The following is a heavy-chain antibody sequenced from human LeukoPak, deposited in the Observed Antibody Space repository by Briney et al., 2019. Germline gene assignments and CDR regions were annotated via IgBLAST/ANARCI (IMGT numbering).Heavy chain of an antibody. V-gene: IGHV1-3*04. Sequence: GASVKVSCKASGYTFTSYAMHWVRQAPGQRLEWMGWINTGNGNTKYSQKFQGRVTITRDTSASTAYMELSSLRSEDTAVYYCARDLIESMDLTYYFDYWGQGTLVSVSS. J-gene: IGHJ4*02. CDR3: ARDLIESMDLTYYFDY. D-gene: IGHD2/OR15-2a*01. CDR1: GYTFTSYA. CDR2: INTGNGNT.